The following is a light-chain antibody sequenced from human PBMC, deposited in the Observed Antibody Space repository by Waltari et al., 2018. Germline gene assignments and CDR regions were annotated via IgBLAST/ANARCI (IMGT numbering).Light chain of an antibody. J-gene: IGLJ2*01. CDR1: SSDVGGYNH. CDR3: SSYTSSSTLYVV. CDR2: DVS. V-gene: IGLV2-14*03. Sequence: SPGQSITISCTGTSSDVGGYNHVSWSQQHPGKAPKLMIYDVSNRPSGVSTRSSGSKSGNTASLTISGLQAEDEADYYCSSYTSSSTLYVVFGGGTKLTVL.